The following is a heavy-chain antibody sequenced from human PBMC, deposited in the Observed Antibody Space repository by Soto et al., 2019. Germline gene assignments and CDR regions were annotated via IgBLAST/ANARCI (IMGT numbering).Heavy chain of an antibody. J-gene: IGHJ4*02. CDR2: LSYDVRNK. D-gene: IGHD3-9*01. V-gene: IGHV3-30*04. CDR1: GFTFSGYS. CDR3: ARERVTGYYNVIGY. Sequence: GGSLRLSCAGSGFTFSGYSMHWVRQAPGKGLEWVAVLSYDVRNKYYADSVKGRFTISRDNSKNTLYLEMNSLRAEDTAVYYCARERVTGYYNVIGYWGQGT.